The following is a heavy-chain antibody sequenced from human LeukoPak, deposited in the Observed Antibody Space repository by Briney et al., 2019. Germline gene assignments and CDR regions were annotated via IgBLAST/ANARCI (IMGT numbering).Heavy chain of an antibody. J-gene: IGHJ4*02. Sequence: PGGSLRLSCAASGFTFSSYTIHWVRQAPGKGLEWVAVISYDGSNKYYAASVKGRFTISRDNSKNTLYLQMNSLRAEDTAVYYCASGLRLGELLSFFDYWGQGTLVTVSS. CDR3: ASGLRLGELLSFFDY. D-gene: IGHD3-16*01. V-gene: IGHV3-30-3*01. CDR1: GFTFSSYT. CDR2: ISYDGSNK.